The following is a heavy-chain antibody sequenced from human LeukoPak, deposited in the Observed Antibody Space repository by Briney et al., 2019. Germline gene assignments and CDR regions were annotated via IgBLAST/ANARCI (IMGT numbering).Heavy chain of an antibody. D-gene: IGHD3-3*01. CDR1: GGSFSGYY. CDR3: ARRGPYDFWSGYYRDAFDI. V-gene: IGHV4-34*01. CDR2: INHSGST. Sequence: SEXXXXTCAXYGGSFSGYYXSWVRQPPGKGLXWVGEINHSGSTNYNPSLKSRVTISVETSKNQFSLKLSSVTAADTAVYYCARRGPYDFWSGYYRDAFDIWGQGTMVTVSS. J-gene: IGHJ3*02.